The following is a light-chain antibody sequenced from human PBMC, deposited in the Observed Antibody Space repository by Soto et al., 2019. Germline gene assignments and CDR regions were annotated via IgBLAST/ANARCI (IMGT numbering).Light chain of an antibody. J-gene: IGLJ3*02. CDR3: QTWGTGIWV. Sequence: QSVLTQSPSASASLGASVKLTCTLSSGHSSYAIAWHQQQPEKGPRYLMRLNSDGSHTKGDGIPDRFSGSSSGAERYLTITSLQSEDEPDYYCQTWGTGIWVFGGGTKVTVL. CDR2: LNSDGSH. V-gene: IGLV4-69*01. CDR1: SGHSSYA.